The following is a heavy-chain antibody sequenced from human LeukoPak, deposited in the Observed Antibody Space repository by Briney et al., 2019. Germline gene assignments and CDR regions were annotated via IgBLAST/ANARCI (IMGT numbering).Heavy chain of an antibody. CDR1: GFTFDDYA. J-gene: IGHJ6*02. V-gene: IGHV3-9*01. CDR3: AKDMNGYGYFQTYYGMDV. D-gene: IGHD5-18*01. CDR2: IRWNSGSI. Sequence: GRSLRLSCAASGFTFDDYAMHWVRQAPGKGLEWVSGIRWNSGSIGYADSVKGRFTISRDNAKNSLYLQMNSLRAEDTALYYCAKDMNGYGYFQTYYGMDVWGQGTTVTVSS.